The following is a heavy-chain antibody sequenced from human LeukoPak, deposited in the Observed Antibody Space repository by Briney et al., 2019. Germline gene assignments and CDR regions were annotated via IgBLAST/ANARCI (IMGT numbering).Heavy chain of an antibody. CDR3: AKDISLAAAQYYFDY. CDR1: GFTLSSHW. CDR2: IKPDGTER. Sequence: HPGGSLRLSYAASGFTLSSHWMSWVRQAPGKGLEWVANIKPDGTERNYVDSVKGRFTVSRDNAKNSVYLQMDSLRVEDTAVYYCAKDISLAAAQYYFDYWGQGTLVTVSS. D-gene: IGHD6-13*01. V-gene: IGHV3-7*04. J-gene: IGHJ4*02.